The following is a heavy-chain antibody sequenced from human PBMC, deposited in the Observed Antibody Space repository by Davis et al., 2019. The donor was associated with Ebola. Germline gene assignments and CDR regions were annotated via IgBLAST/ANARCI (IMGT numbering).Heavy chain of an antibody. J-gene: IGHJ3*02. D-gene: IGHD3-22*01. CDR3: ARLYDTTTAFDI. V-gene: IGHV4-39*01. Sequence: MPSETLSLTCTVSGGSINSSTYYWGWIRQPPGKGLEWIGSIYYSGSTYYNPSLKSRVTISVDTSKSQFSLKLSSVTAADTAVYYCARLYDTTTAFDIWGQGTVVTVSS. CDR2: IYYSGST. CDR1: GGSINSSTYY.